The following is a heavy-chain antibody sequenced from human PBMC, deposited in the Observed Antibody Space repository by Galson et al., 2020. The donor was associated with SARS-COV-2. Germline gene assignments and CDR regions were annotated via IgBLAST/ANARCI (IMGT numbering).Heavy chain of an antibody. CDR3: ARTTIFEVVDRFDY. Sequence: SETLSLTCTVSGGSISSSSYYWAWTRQPPGKGLEWLGSIYYSGSTYYNPSLKSRVTITVDTSKNQFSLKLSSVTAADTAVYYCARTTIFEVVDRFDYWGQGTLVTVSS. V-gene: IGHV4-39*01. D-gene: IGHD3-3*01. J-gene: IGHJ4*02. CDR2: IYYSGST. CDR1: GGSISSSSYY.